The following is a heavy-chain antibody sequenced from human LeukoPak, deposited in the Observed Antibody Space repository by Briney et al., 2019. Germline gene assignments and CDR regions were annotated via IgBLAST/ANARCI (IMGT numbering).Heavy chain of an antibody. CDR3: ASRDYFDY. Sequence: PGGSLRLSCVVSGFTFSTRSMNWVRQAPGKGLEWVSYITADSGTTYYADSVKGRFTISGDNAKNSLYLQMNSLRDEDTAVYYCASRDYFDYWGQGTLVTVSS. V-gene: IGHV3-48*02. J-gene: IGHJ4*02. CDR1: GFTFSTRS. CDR2: ITADSGTT.